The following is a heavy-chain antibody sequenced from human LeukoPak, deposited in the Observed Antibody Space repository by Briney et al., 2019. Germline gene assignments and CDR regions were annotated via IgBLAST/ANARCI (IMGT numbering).Heavy chain of an antibody. CDR1: GFTFSSYS. CDR2: ISSSSSYI. Sequence: GGSLRLSCAASGFTFSSYSMNWVRQAPGKGLEWVSSISSSSSYIYYADSVKGRFTISRDNAKNSLYLQMNSLRAEDTAVYYCARGGSTSDSSFDPWGQGTLVTVSS. D-gene: IGHD2-2*01. J-gene: IGHJ5*02. CDR3: ARGGSTSDSSFDP. V-gene: IGHV3-21*01.